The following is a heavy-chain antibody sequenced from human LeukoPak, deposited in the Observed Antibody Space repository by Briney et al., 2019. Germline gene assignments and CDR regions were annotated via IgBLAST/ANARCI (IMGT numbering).Heavy chain of an antibody. Sequence: GGSLRLSCAASGFTVSSNYMSWVRQAPGKGLEWVSVIYSGGSTYYADSVKGRFTTSRDNSKNTLYLQMNSLRAEDTAVYYCARALQGSGWSDYWGQGTLVTVSS. V-gene: IGHV3-53*01. J-gene: IGHJ4*02. CDR2: IYSGGST. D-gene: IGHD6-19*01. CDR3: ARALQGSGWSDY. CDR1: GFTVSSNY.